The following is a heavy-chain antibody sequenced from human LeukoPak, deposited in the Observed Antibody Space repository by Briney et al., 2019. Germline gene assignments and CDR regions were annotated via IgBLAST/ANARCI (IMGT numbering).Heavy chain of an antibody. CDR1: GGSISSRPYD. V-gene: IGHV4-39*01. CDR3: ARHLSQGDGTKRGFYY. CDR2: ISYSGST. D-gene: IGHD5-24*01. J-gene: IGHJ4*02. Sequence: TSSETLSLTCTVSGGSISSRPYDWGWIRQPPGKGLEYIGSISYSGSTYYNPSLRSRVTISVDTSSNQSSLKLSSVTAADTAVYYCARHLSQGDGTKRGFYYWGQGTLVTVSS.